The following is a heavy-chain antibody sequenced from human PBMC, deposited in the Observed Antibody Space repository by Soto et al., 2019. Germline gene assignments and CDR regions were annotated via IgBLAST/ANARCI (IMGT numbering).Heavy chain of an antibody. D-gene: IGHD6-13*01. V-gene: IGHV5-10-1*01. Sequence: GESLKISCKGSGYSFTSYWISWVRQMPGKGLGWMGRIDPSDSYTNYSPSFQGHVTISADKSISTAYLQWSSLKASDTAMYYCARHRYSSSYYGMDVWGQGTTVTVSS. CDR1: GYSFTSYW. CDR3: ARHRYSSSYYGMDV. CDR2: IDPSDSYT. J-gene: IGHJ6*02.